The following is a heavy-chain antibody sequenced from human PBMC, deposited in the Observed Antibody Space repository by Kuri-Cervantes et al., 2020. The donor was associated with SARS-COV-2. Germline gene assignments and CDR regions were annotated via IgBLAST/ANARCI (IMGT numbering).Heavy chain of an antibody. Sequence: GSLRLSCTVSGGSISSYYWSWIRQPAGKGLEWIGHIYTSGSTNYNPSLKSRVTISVDTSKNQFSLKLSSVTAADTAVYYCATGIPAASCFDYWGQGTLVTVSS. J-gene: IGHJ4*02. D-gene: IGHD2-2*01. CDR2: IYTSGST. CDR1: GGSISSYY. CDR3: ATGIPAASCFDY. V-gene: IGHV4-4*07.